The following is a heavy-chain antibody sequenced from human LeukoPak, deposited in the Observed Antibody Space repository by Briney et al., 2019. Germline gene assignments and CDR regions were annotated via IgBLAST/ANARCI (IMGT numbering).Heavy chain of an antibody. CDR3: AREWSVTQDY. CDR1: GFTFSSYT. Sequence: PGRSLRLSCAASGFTFSSYTMNWVRQAPGKGLEWVTSISGSGSFIYYSDSMKGRFTISRDNAKNSLYLQMNSLRADDTALYYCAREWSVTQDYWGQGTLVTVSS. J-gene: IGHJ4*02. CDR2: ISGSGSFI. V-gene: IGHV3-21*01. D-gene: IGHD4-23*01.